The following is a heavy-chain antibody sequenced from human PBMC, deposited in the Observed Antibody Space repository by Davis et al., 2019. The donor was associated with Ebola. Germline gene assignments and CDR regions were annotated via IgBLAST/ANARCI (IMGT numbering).Heavy chain of an antibody. D-gene: IGHD3-22*01. CDR3: ARNYYDSSGYYWRAGGQPDY. Sequence: SVKISCKASGGTFSSYAISWVRQAPGQGLEWMGGIIPIFGTANYAQKFQGRVTITADESTSTAYMELSSLRSEDTAVYYCARNYYDSSGYYWRAGGQPDYWGQGTLVTVSS. CDR2: IIPIFGTA. V-gene: IGHV1-69*13. CDR1: GGTFSSYA. J-gene: IGHJ4*02.